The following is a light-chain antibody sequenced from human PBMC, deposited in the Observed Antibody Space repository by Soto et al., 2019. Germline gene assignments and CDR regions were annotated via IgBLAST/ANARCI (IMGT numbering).Light chain of an antibody. V-gene: IGLV4-60*03. J-gene: IGLJ2*01. Sequence: QPVLTQSSSASASLGSSVKLTCTLSSGHSSYIIAWHQQQPGKAHRYLMKLEGSGSYNKGSGVPDRFSGSSAGADRYLTISNLQSEDEADYYCATWDSNTRVFGGGTKLTVL. CDR3: ATWDSNTRV. CDR2: LEGSGSY. CDR1: SGHSSYI.